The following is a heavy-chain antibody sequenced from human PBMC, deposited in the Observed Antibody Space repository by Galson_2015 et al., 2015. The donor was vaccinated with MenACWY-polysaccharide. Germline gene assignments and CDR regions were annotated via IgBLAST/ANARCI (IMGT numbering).Heavy chain of an antibody. J-gene: IGHJ2*01. D-gene: IGHD3-22*01. Sequence: SVKVSCKASGYTFTSYGISWVRQAPGQGLEWMGWISVYNGNTQYAQNLQGRVTMTTDTSTSTAYMELRSLRSDDTAVYYCARDPWDSSCYSRGSVLDLWGRCTLGTVSA. CDR3: ARDPWDSSCYSRGSVLDL. V-gene: IGHV1-18*01. CDR1: GYTFTSYG. CDR2: ISVYNGNT.